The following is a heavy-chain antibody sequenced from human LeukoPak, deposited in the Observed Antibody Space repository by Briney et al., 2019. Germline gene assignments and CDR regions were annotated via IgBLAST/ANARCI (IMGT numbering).Heavy chain of an antibody. CDR2: ISGSGGST. J-gene: IGHJ6*03. CDR1: GFTFSSYA. D-gene: IGHD6-6*01. CDR3: AREAARQGYYYMDV. V-gene: IGHV3-23*01. Sequence: PGGSLRLSCAASGFTFSSYAMSWVRQAPGKGLEWVSAISGSGGSTYYADSVKGRFTISRDNSKNSLYLQMNSLRAEDTAVYYCAREAARQGYYYMDVWGKGTTVTVSS.